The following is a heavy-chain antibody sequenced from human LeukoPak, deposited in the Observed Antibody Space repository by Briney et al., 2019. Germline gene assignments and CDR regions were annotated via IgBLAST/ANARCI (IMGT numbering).Heavy chain of an antibody. Sequence: GGSLRLSCAASGFIVSANYMSWVRQAPGKGLEWVSEIYSDGRTYYAASVKGRFSISRDNSKNTVYFQMNSLRAEDTAVYYCARELRQHGVFDIWGQGTMVTVSS. CDR2: IYSDGRT. J-gene: IGHJ3*02. V-gene: IGHV3-53*01. CDR1: GFIVSANY. CDR3: ARELRQHGVFDI. D-gene: IGHD6-13*01.